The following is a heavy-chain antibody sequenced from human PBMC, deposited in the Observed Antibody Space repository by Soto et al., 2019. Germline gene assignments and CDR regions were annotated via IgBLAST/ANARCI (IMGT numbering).Heavy chain of an antibody. CDR2: ISAYNGNT. D-gene: IGHD1-1*01. Sequence: GASVKVSCKASGYTFTSYGISWVRQAPGQGLEWMGWISAYNGNTNYNPSLKSRVTISVDTSKNQFSLKLSSVTAADTAVYYCARMVPYNIAHHDYWGQGTLVTVSS. CDR1: GYTFTSYG. V-gene: IGHV1-18*01. J-gene: IGHJ4*02. CDR3: ARMVPYNIAHHDY.